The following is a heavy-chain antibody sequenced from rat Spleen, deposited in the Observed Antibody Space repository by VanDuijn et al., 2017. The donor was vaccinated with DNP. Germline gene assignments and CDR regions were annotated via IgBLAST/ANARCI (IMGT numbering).Heavy chain of an antibody. D-gene: IGHD1-1*01. Sequence: EVQLVESGGGLVQPGRSLKLSCAASGFTFSDYYMAWVRQAPKKGLEGVASINYDSSSTYHRGSVKGRFTVSRDNAEKTLYLKMDSLRSEDTATYYCARDSYSAPFDYWGQGVMVSVSS. J-gene: IGHJ2*01. V-gene: IGHV5-7*01. CDR1: GFTFSDYY. CDR3: ARDSYSAPFDY. CDR2: INYDSSST.